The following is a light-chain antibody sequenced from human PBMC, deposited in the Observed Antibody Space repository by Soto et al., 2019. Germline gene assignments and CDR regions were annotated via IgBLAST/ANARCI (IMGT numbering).Light chain of an antibody. CDR3: QQYNSYSRT. CDR2: KAS. Sequence: DIQMTQSPSTLSASVGDRVTITCRASQSISSWLAWYQQKPGKAPKLLIYKASSFESGVPSRFSGSGSGTECTLTISSLQPDDFATYYCQQYNSYSRTFGQGTKVEIK. CDR1: QSISSW. V-gene: IGKV1-5*03. J-gene: IGKJ1*01.